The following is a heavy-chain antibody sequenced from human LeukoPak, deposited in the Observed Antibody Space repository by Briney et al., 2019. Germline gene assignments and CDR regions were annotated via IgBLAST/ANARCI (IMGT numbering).Heavy chain of an antibody. D-gene: IGHD6-19*01. V-gene: IGHV1-8*01. CDR1: GYTFTRYD. Sequence: ASVTVSCTASGYTFTRYDINWVRQAPGQGSEWMGWMKPNSGNTGYAKKFQGRSTMTRNTSISTAYMELSTRRSEDTAVYYCARRYSSGWYVDYYYYYGMDVWGQGTTVTVSS. CDR3: ARRYSSGWYVDYYYYYGMDV. J-gene: IGHJ6*02. CDR2: MKPNSGNT.